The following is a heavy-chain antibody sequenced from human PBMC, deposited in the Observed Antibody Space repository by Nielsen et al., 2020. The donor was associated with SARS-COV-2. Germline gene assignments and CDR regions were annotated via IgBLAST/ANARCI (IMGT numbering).Heavy chain of an antibody. J-gene: IGHJ6*02. V-gene: IGHV4-34*01. Sequence: WIRQPPGKGLEWIGEIHHSGSTNYNPSLKSRVTISVDGSKNQLSLTVRSVTAADTAVYYCARGFPIAAAGTSVGGGYYYYGMDVWGQGTTVTVSS. D-gene: IGHD6-13*01. CDR2: IHHSGST. CDR3: ARGFPIAAAGTSVGGGYYYYGMDV.